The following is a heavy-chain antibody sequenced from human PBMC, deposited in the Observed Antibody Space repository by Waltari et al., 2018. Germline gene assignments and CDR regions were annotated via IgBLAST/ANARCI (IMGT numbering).Heavy chain of an antibody. D-gene: IGHD3-3*01. Sequence: QVHLQESGPGLAKPSQTLSLTCSVSGASINSGDYYWSWIRQPPGKGLEWIGYISYSGTTYYPPSLNIRVSISLDTAKNDFSLEVRSVTAADTAMYYCARVDTIFGVVPHADAFDIWGQGTMVTVAS. CDR2: ISYSGTT. CDR1: GASINSGDYY. CDR3: ARVDTIFGVVPHADAFDI. J-gene: IGHJ3*02. V-gene: IGHV4-30-4*08.